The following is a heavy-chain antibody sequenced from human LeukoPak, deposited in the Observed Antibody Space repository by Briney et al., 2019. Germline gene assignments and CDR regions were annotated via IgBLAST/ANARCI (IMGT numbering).Heavy chain of an antibody. CDR3: ASGPPTRYSYVY. D-gene: IGHD5-18*01. V-gene: IGHV4-59*01. Sequence: PSETLSLTCTVSGGSISTYYWSWIQQPPGKGLEWIGYIYYSGSTKNNPSLKSRVTISVDTSKNQFSLKLSSVTAADTAVYYCASGPPTRYSYVYWGQGTLVTVSS. CDR2: IYYSGST. CDR1: GGSISTYY. J-gene: IGHJ4*02.